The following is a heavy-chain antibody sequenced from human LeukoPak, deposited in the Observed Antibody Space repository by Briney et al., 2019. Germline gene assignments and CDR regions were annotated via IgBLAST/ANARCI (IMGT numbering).Heavy chain of an antibody. V-gene: IGHV4-61*02. CDR2: INSSGST. CDR3: ARKINSGYVDDWFFDL. J-gene: IGHJ2*01. Sequence: SETLSLTCTVSGGSISSVNYYWSWIRQPAGKGLEWIGRINSSGSTKYNPSLKSRVTISVDTSKNEVSLKLRFVTAADTAVYYCARKINSGYVDDWFFDLWGRGTLVTVSS. D-gene: IGHD5-12*01. CDR1: GGSISSVNYY.